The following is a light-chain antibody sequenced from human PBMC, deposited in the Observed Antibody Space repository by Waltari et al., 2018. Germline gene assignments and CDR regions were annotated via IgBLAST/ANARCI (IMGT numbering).Light chain of an antibody. V-gene: IGKV1-9*01. CDR2: AAS. CDR1: QGISSY. J-gene: IGKJ4*01. CDR3: QELNTYPQSLT. Sequence: DIQLTQSPSFLSASIGDRVTITCRASQGISSYLAWYQQKPGKAPKLLIYAASTLQSGVPSSFSGSGSGTEFTLTISSLQPEDFATYYCQELNTYPQSLTFGGGTKVEI.